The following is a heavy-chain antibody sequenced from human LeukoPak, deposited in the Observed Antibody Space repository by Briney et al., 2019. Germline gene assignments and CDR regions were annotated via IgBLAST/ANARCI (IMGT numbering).Heavy chain of an antibody. D-gene: IGHD3-10*01. CDR1: GYTFTSYG. CDR3: AREGYYGSGSYNFDY. V-gene: IGHV1-18*01. Sequence: ASVKVSCKASGYTFTSYGISWVRQAPGQGLEWMGWISAYNGNTNYAQKLQGRVTITADKSTSTAYMELSSLRSEDTAVYYCAREGYYGSGSYNFDYWGQGTLVTVSS. CDR2: ISAYNGNT. J-gene: IGHJ4*02.